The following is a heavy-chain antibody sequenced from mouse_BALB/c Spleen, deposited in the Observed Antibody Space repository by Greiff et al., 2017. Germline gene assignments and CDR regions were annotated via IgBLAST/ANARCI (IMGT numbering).Heavy chain of an antibody. CDR1: GFTFSSYT. D-gene: IGHD1-1*01. Sequence: EVKLVESGGGLVQPGGSLKLSCAASGFTFSSYTMSWVRQTPEKRLEWVAYISNGGGSTYYPDTVKGRFTISRDNAKNTLYLQMSSLTSEDTAMYYCARQGGSSYYFDYWGQGTTLTVSS. CDR3: ARQGGSSYYFDY. CDR2: ISNGGGST. V-gene: IGHV5-12-2*01. J-gene: IGHJ2*01.